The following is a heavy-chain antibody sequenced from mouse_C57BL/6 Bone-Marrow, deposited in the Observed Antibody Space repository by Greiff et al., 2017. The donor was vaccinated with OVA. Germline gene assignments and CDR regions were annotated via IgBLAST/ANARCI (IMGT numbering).Heavy chain of an antibody. CDR2: IDPEDGDT. J-gene: IGHJ2*01. V-gene: IGHV14-1*01. CDR1: GFNIKDYY. CDR3: TTPITTVAGYFDG. D-gene: IGHD1-1*01. Sequence: VQLQQSGAELVRPGASVKLSCTASGFNIKDYYMHWVKQRPEQGLEWIGRIDPEDGDTEYAPKFQGKATMTADTSSNTAYLQLSSLTSEDTAVYYCTTPITTVAGYFDGWGQGTTLTVSS.